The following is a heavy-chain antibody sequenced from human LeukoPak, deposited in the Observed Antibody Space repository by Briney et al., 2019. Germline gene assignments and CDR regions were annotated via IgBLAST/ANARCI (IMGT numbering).Heavy chain of an antibody. CDR3: ASEGGIQQLSWFDP. CDR1: GGSISSGDYY. J-gene: IGHJ5*02. Sequence: SQTLSLTCTVSGGSISSGDYYWSWIRQPPGKGLEWIGYIYYSGSTYYNPSLKSRVTISVDTSKNQFSLKLSSVTAADTAVYYCASEGGIQQLSWFDPWGQGTLVTVSS. CDR2: IYYSGST. D-gene: IGHD1-1*01. V-gene: IGHV4-30-4*08.